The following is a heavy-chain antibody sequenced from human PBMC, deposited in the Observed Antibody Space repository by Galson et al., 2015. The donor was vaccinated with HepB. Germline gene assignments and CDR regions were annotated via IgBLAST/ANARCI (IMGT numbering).Heavy chain of an antibody. CDR3: ARGPDGANWGYSIDY. D-gene: IGHD7-27*01. V-gene: IGHV1-69*13. CDR1: GGTFSSYA. CDR2: IIPIFGTA. Sequence: SVKVSCKASGGTFSSYAISWVRQAPGQGLEWMGGIIPIFGTANYAQKFQGRVTITADESTSTAYMELSSLRSEDTAVYYCARGPDGANWGYSIDYWGQGTLVTVSS. J-gene: IGHJ4*02.